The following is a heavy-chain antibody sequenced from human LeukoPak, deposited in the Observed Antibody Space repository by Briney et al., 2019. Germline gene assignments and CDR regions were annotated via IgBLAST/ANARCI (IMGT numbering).Heavy chain of an antibody. CDR2: IYTSGVT. D-gene: IGHD3-22*01. CDR1: GGSMSSFY. CDR3: AREWTSGDGSGYPYYFDY. V-gene: IGHV4-4*07. J-gene: IGHJ4*02. Sequence: SETLSLTCTVSGGSMSSFYWDWIRQPAGKGLQWIGRIYTSGVTDYNPSLKSRVTMSVDTSKNQFPLKLSSVTAADTAVYYCAREWTSGDGSGYPYYFDYWGPGTLVTVSS.